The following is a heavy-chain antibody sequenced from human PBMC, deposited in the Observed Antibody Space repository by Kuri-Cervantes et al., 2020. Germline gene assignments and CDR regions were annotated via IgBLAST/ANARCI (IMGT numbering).Heavy chain of an antibody. V-gene: IGHV3-30*02. CDR1: GFTFRSYG. Sequence: LSLTCAASGFTFRSYGMNWVRQAPGKGLEWVAFIRYDGSNKYYADSVKGRFTISRDNSKNTLYLQMNSLRAEDTAVYYCATGVSPSDYGDLPLDYWGQGTLVTVSS. J-gene: IGHJ4*02. CDR3: ATGVSPSDYGDLPLDY. D-gene: IGHD4-17*01. CDR2: IRYDGSNK.